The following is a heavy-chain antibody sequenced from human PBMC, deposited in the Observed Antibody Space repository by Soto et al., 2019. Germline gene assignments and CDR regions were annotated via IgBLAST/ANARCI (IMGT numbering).Heavy chain of an antibody. J-gene: IGHJ6*02. D-gene: IGHD1-26*01. CDR2: IDPSDSYT. CDR1: GYSFTSYW. Sequence: GESLKISCKGSGYSFTSYWISWVRKMPGKGLEWMGRIDPSDSYTNYSPSFQGHVTISADKSISTAYLQWSSLKASDTAMYYCARRFSGELIYGMDVWGQGTTVTVSS. CDR3: ARRFSGELIYGMDV. V-gene: IGHV5-10-1*01.